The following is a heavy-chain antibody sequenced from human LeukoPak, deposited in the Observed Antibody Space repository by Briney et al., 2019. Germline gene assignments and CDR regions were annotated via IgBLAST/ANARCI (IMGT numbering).Heavy chain of an antibody. Sequence: SETLSLTCAVYGGSFSGYYWSWIRQPPGKGLEWIGEINHSGSTNYNPSLKSRVTISVDTSQNQFSLKLSSVTAADTAVYYCARAGGYCSSTSCYEYDYWGQGTLVTVSS. D-gene: IGHD2-2*01. CDR1: GGSFSGYY. V-gene: IGHV4-34*01. CDR2: INHSGST. CDR3: ARAGGYCSSTSCYEYDY. J-gene: IGHJ4*02.